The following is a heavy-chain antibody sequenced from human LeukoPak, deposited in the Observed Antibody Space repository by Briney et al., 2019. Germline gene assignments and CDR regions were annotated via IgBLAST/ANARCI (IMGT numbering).Heavy chain of an antibody. CDR1: GGSISSYY. CDR3: AREYYHDSSGYYSIGFDP. V-gene: IGHV4-4*07. Sequence: SETLSLTCTVSGGSISSYYWSWIRQPAGKGLEWIGRIYTSGSTNCNPSLKSRVTMSVDTSKNQFSLKLSSVTAADTAVYYCAREYYHDSSGYYSIGFDPWGQGTLVTVSS. J-gene: IGHJ5*02. CDR2: IYTSGST. D-gene: IGHD3-22*01.